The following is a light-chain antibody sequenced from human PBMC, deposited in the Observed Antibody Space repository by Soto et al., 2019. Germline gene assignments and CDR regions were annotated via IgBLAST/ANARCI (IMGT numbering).Light chain of an antibody. Sequence: QSVLTQPPSVSGAPGQRVTISCTGSSSNIGAGYDVHWYQQLPGTAPKLLIYHNSDRPSGVPDRFSGSKSGTSASLAITGLQAEDAADYYCQSYDSGLSAFYVFGTGTKLTVL. CDR1: SSNIGAGYD. V-gene: IGLV1-40*01. J-gene: IGLJ1*01. CDR2: HNS. CDR3: QSYDSGLSAFYV.